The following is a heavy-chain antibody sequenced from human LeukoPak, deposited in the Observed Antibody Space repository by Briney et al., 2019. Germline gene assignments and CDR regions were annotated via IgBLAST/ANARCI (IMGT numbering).Heavy chain of an antibody. V-gene: IGHV3-7*01. J-gene: IGHJ4*02. CDR3: ARLGARQMLEY. D-gene: IGHD4-17*01. Sequence: GGSLRLSCAASEFTFSSYWVSWVRQAPGKGLEWVANIKQDGGQIYYLESVKGRFTVSRDNDKNPLYLQMNSLRAEDTAVYYCARLGARQMLEYWGQGALVTVSS. CDR2: IKQDGGQI. CDR1: EFTFSSYW.